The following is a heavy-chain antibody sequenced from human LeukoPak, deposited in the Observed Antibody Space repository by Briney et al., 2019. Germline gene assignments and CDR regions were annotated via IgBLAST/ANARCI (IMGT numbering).Heavy chain of an antibody. J-gene: IGHJ4*02. Sequence: ASQTLSLTCTVSGGSISSGGYYWSWISQHPGKGLEWIGYIYYSGSTYYNPSLKSRVTISVDTSKNQFSLKLSSVTAADTAVYYCARARIAVADGGTFDYWGQGTLVTVSS. D-gene: IGHD6-19*01. V-gene: IGHV4-31*03. CDR1: GGSISSGGYY. CDR2: IYYSGST. CDR3: ARARIAVADGGTFDY.